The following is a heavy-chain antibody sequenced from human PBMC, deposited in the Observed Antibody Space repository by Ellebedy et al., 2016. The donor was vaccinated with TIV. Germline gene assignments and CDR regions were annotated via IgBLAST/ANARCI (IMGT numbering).Heavy chain of an antibody. J-gene: IGHJ4*02. D-gene: IGHD3-22*01. CDR2: IKQDGSEK. CDR3: ALFYYDASGYTDSFGY. CDR1: GFTFSSYW. Sequence: GESLKISCAASGFTFSSYWMSWVRQTPGKGLEWVANIKQDGSEKYYVDSVKGRFTISRDNAKNSLYLQMNSLRAEDTAVYYCALFYYDASGYTDSFGYWGQGTLVTVSS. V-gene: IGHV3-7*01.